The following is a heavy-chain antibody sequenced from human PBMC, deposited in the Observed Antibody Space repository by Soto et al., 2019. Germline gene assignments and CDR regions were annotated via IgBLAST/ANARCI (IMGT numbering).Heavy chain of an antibody. V-gene: IGHV5-51*01. D-gene: IGHD2-2*01. J-gene: IGHJ6*02. Sequence: PGESLKISCKGSGYTFTDYWIGWVRQLPGKGLEWMGIIYPGDSDTRYSPSFRGHVTITVDKSTSTAYLQWNTLKASDTAMYYCARHISTFRYYYYAMDVWGQGTTVTVSS. CDR3: ARHISTFRYYYYAMDV. CDR1: GYTFTDYW. CDR2: IYPGDSDT.